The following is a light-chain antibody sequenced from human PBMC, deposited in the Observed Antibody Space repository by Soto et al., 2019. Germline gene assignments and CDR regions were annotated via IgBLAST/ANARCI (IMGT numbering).Light chain of an antibody. CDR2: GAS. J-gene: IGKJ1*01. CDR1: QSVISNY. V-gene: IGKV3-20*01. Sequence: ELVLTQSPGALSLSPGEKATLSCRASQSVISNYLAWYQQKPCQAPRLLIYGASSRATGIPDRFSGSGSETDFTLTISRLEPEDFAVYYCQQYGKTTWTFGQGTKVEIK. CDR3: QQYGKTTWT.